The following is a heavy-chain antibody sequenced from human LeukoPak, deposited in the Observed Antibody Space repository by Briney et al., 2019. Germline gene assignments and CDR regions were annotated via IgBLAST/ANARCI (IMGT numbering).Heavy chain of an antibody. Sequence: GASVKVSCKASGYTFTGYYMHRVRQAPGQGLEWMGWINPNSGGTNYAQKFQGRVTMTRDTSISTAYMELSRLRSDDTAVYYCARVGDGGSYSQIGYWGQGTLVTVSS. V-gene: IGHV1-2*02. CDR3: ARVGDGGSYSQIGY. CDR1: GYTFTGYY. CDR2: INPNSGGT. J-gene: IGHJ4*02. D-gene: IGHD1-26*01.